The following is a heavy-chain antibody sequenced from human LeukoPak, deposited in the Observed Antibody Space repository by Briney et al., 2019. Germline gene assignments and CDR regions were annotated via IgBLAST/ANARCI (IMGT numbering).Heavy chain of an antibody. D-gene: IGHD6-13*01. CDR3: AMTAPLGGYSSSWYVISRDYGMDV. V-gene: IGHV1-8*01. Sequence: GASVKVSCKASGYTFTSYDINWVRQATGQGLEWMGWMNPNSGNTGYAQKFQGRVTMTRNTSISTAYMELSSLRSEDTAVYYCAMTAPLGGYSSSWYVISRDYGMDVWGQGTTVTVSS. CDR1: GYTFTSYD. CDR2: MNPNSGNT. J-gene: IGHJ6*02.